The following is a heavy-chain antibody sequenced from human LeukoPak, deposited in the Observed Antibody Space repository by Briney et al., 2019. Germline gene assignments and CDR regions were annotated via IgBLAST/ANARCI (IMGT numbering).Heavy chain of an antibody. CDR3: ARQESWLSLFDY. J-gene: IGHJ4*02. V-gene: IGHV4-59*08. D-gene: IGHD5-12*01. CDR2: IYYSGST. Sequence: SETLSLTCTVSGGSISSYYWSWIRQPPGKGLEWIGYIYYSGSTNYNPSLKSRVTISVDTSKNQFSLKLSSVTAADTAVYYCARQESWLSLFDYWGQGTLVTVSS. CDR1: GGSISSYY.